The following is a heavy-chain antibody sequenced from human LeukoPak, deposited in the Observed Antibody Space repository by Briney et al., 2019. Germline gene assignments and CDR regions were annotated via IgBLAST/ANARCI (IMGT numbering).Heavy chain of an antibody. J-gene: IGHJ6*02. CDR2: IYYSGST. CDR3: ARHDSNYDYYGTDV. CDR1: GGSISSSSYY. Sequence: SETLSLTCTVSGGSISSSSYYWGWIRQPPGKGLEWIGSIYYSGSTYYNPSLKSRVTISVDTSKNQFSLKLSSVTAADTAVYYCARHDSNYDYYGTDVWGQGTTVTVSS. V-gene: IGHV4-39*01. D-gene: IGHD4-11*01.